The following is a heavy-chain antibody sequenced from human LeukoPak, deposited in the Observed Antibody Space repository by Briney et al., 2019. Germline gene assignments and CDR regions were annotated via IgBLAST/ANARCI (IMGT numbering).Heavy chain of an antibody. CDR1: GFTFSSYW. J-gene: IGHJ4*02. Sequence: GGSLRLSCAASGFTFSSYWLSWVRQAPGKGLEWVANIKLDGSEKYYVDSVKGRFTISRDNSKNTLYLQMNSLRAEDTAVYYCAKVGYSYVLDYWGQGTLVTVSS. V-gene: IGHV3-7*01. CDR3: AKVGYSYVLDY. D-gene: IGHD5-18*01. CDR2: IKLDGSEK.